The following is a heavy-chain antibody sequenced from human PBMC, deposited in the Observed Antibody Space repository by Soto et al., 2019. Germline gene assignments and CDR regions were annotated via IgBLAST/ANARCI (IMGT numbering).Heavy chain of an antibody. D-gene: IGHD6-13*01. Sequence: QVQLQESGPGLVKPSGTLSLTCAVSGGSISTSNWWSWVRQPPGKGLEWIGEVYRTGSTNYNPSIKSRLTIPVDKSKNQFSLKLTSVTAADTAVYYCARARATIAAAAIFDCWGQGTLVTVSS. V-gene: IGHV4-4*02. CDR1: GGSISTSNW. CDR2: VYRTGST. CDR3: ARARATIAAAAIFDC. J-gene: IGHJ4*02.